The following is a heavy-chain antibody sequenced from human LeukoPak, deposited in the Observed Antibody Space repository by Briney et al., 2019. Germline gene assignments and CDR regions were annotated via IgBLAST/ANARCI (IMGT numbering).Heavy chain of an antibody. V-gene: IGHV3-30-3*01. CDR2: ISYDGSNK. CDR3: ASRDGYNFGFDY. CDR1: GFTFSSYA. J-gene: IGHJ4*02. Sequence: AGGSLRLSCAASGFTFSSYAMHWVRQAPDKGLEWVAVISYDGSNKYYADSVKGRFTISRDNSKNTLYLQMNSLRAEDTAVYYCASRDGYNFGFDYWGQGTLVTVSS. D-gene: IGHD5-24*01.